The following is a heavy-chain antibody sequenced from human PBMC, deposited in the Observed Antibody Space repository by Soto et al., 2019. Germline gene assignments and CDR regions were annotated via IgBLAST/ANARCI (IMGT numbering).Heavy chain of an antibody. Sequence: GGSLRLSCAASGFTFSSYWMSWVRQAPGKGLEWVANIKQDGSEKYYVDSVKGRFTISRDNAKNSLYLQMNSLRAEDTAVYYCAKFLFSGYDAPDPWFDPWGQGTLVTVSS. V-gene: IGHV3-7*03. D-gene: IGHD5-12*01. CDR1: GFTFSSYW. J-gene: IGHJ5*02. CDR3: AKFLFSGYDAPDPWFDP. CDR2: IKQDGSEK.